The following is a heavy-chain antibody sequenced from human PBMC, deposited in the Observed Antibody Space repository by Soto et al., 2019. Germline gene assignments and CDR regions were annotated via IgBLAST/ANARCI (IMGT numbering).Heavy chain of an antibody. V-gene: IGHV3-30-3*01. D-gene: IGHD3-3*01. Sequence: QVQLVESGGGVVQPGRSLRLSCAASGFTFSSYAMHWVRQAPGKGLEWVAVISYDGSNKYYADSVKGRFTLSRDNYQNTLYLQMNSLRAEDTAVYYCARDPGGTDFAEWTYYFDYWGQGTLVTVSS. CDR1: GFTFSSYA. CDR3: ARDPGGTDFAEWTYYFDY. J-gene: IGHJ4*02. CDR2: ISYDGSNK.